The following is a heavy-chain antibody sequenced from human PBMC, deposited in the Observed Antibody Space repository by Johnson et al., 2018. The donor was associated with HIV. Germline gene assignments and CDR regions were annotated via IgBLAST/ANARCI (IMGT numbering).Heavy chain of an antibody. J-gene: IGHJ3*02. CDR2: IRYDGSNK. D-gene: IGHD3-9*01. CDR1: GFTFSSYG. V-gene: IGHV3-30*02. Sequence: QVQLVESGGGVVQPGGSLRLSCAASGFTFSSYGMHWVRQAPGKGLEWVAFIRYDGSNKYYADSVKGRFTISRDNSKNPLYLQMHSLRAEDTAVYYCAKEIRYFDWSGAFDIWGQGTMVTVSS. CDR3: AKEIRYFDWSGAFDI.